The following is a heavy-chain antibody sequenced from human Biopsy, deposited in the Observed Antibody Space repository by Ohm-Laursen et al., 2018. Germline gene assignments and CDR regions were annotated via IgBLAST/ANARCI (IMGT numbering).Heavy chain of an antibody. V-gene: IGHV4-59*01. CDR2: IYYSGST. Sequence: GTLSLTCSVSGGFISSYFWNWIRQPPGKGLEWIGDIYYSGSTKYNPSLKSRVTISVDMSKSQLSLKLTSVTTADTAVYYCARGNEVMVTGPYFFDYWGQGTLVIVSS. CDR1: GGFISSYF. CDR3: ARGNEVMVTGPYFFDY. D-gene: IGHD2-21*02. J-gene: IGHJ4*02.